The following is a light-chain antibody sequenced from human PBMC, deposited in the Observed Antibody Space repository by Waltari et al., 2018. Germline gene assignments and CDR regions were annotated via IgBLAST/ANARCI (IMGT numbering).Light chain of an antibody. CDR1: QSLSNNY. V-gene: IGKV3D-20*02. CDR3: QLRIKWPPEIT. CDR2: DAS. J-gene: IGKJ5*01. Sequence: EIVLTQSPGTLSLSPGERASLSCRASQSLSNNYVAWYQHKPGQAPRLLIFDASRRATGIPDRFSGSGSGTDFTLTISSLEPDDFAVYFCQLRIKWPPEITFGQGTRLEIK.